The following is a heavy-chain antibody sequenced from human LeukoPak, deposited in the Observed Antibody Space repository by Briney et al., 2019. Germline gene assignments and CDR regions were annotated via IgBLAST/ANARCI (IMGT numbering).Heavy chain of an antibody. CDR2: IGSSGSST. J-gene: IGHJ4*02. CDR3: AKDRPCTTCSPSDY. Sequence: GGSLRLSCAASGXTFTKFSMSWVRQAPGKGLEWVSSIGSSGSSTYYADSVKGRFTISRDNSKNTLSLQMNSLRADDTAVYYCAKDRPCTTCSPSDYWGQGTLVTVSS. CDR1: GXTFTKFS. D-gene: IGHD2-2*01. V-gene: IGHV3-23*01.